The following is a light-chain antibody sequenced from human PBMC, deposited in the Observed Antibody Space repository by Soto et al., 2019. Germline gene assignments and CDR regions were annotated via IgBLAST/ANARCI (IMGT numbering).Light chain of an antibody. CDR3: SSYTSISTLV. CDR2: DVS. V-gene: IGLV2-14*03. J-gene: IGLJ2*01. CDR1: SNDVGGYKY. Sequence: QSALTQPASVSGSPGQSIAISCIGTSNDVGGYKYVSWYQQHPGKAPKLMIYDVSSRPSGVSDRFSGSKSGNTASLTISGLRAEGEGDYYCSSYTSISTLVFGGGTKLTVL.